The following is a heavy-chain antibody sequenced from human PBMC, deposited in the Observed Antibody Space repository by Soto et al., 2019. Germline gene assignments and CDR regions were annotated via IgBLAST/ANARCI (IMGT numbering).Heavy chain of an antibody. CDR3: ARDLYSSGWYTCFDY. CDR1: GFTFSSYA. Sequence: GGSLRLSCAASGFTFSSYAMHWVRQAPGKGLEWVAVISYDGSNKYYADSVKGRFTISRDNSKNTLYLQMNSLRAEDTAVYYCARDLYSSGWYTCFDYWGQGTLVTVSS. D-gene: IGHD6-19*01. J-gene: IGHJ4*02. CDR2: ISYDGSNK. V-gene: IGHV3-30-3*01.